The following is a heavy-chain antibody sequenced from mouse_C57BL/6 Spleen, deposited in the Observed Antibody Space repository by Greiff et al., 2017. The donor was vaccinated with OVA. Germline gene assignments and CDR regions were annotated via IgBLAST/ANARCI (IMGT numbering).Heavy chain of an antibody. CDR3: ARNWDFDY. Sequence: EVQVVESGPELVKPGASVKISCKASGYSFTGYYMNWVKQSPEKSLEWIGEINPSTGGTTYNQKFKAKATLTVDKSSSTAYMQLKSLTSEDSAVYYCARNWDFDYWGQGTTLTVSS. CDR1: GYSFTGYY. D-gene: IGHD4-1*01. CDR2: INPSTGGT. J-gene: IGHJ2*01. V-gene: IGHV1-42*01.